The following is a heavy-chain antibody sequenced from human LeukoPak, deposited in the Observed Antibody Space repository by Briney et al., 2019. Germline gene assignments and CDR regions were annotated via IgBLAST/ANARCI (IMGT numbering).Heavy chain of an antibody. J-gene: IGHJ5*02. CDR3: ARPALGYCSSTSCYTSWFDP. CDR2: ISGSGGST. D-gene: IGHD2-2*02. V-gene: IGHV3-23*01. CDR1: GFTFSSYA. Sequence: PGGSLRLSCAASGFTFSSYAMSWVRQAPGKGLEWVSAISGSGGSTYYADSVKGRFTISRDNSKNTLYLQMNSLGAEDTAVYYCARPALGYCSSTSCYTSWFDPWGQGTLVTVSS.